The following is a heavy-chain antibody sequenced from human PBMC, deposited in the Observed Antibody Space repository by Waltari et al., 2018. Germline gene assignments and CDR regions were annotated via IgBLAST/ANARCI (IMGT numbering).Heavy chain of an antibody. CDR2: IKQDGSEK. V-gene: IGHV3-7*01. D-gene: IGHD6-19*01. CDR1: GFTFSSHW. J-gene: IGHJ6*02. Sequence: EVQLVESGGGLVQPGGSLRLSCAASGFTFSSHWMTWVRQAPGKGLEWVANIKQDGSEKYDVDSVKGRFTISRDNAKNSLYLQMNSLRAEDTAMYYCARVIAVAGNNGLWRRVTNYYYDMDVWGQGTTVTVSS. CDR3: ARVIAVAGNNGLWRRVTNYYYDMDV.